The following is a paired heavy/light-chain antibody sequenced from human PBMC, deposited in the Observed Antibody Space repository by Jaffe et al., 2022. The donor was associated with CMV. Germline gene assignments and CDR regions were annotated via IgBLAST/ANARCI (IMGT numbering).Heavy chain of an antibody. J-gene: IGHJ6*03. V-gene: IGHV4-59*01. CDR3: ARTILDFAIFRRNPHNYPYMDV. Sequence: QVDLQESGPGLVKPSETLSLTCTVSGGSISNDYWSWIRQSPGKGLEWIGYVYFSGTSYNPSLKSRVTISADTSKNQFSLTLRSVTAADTAVYYCARTILDFAIFRRNPHNYPYMDVWGKGTTVTVSS. D-gene: IGHD3-3*01. CDR2: VYFSGT. CDR1: GGSISNDY.
Light chain of an antibody. CDR2: GAS. V-gene: IGKV3-20*01. J-gene: IGKJ3*01. CDR1: QRVSSSY. CDR3: QHYGSSPGGFT. Sequence: EIVLTQSPGILSLSPGERATLSCRASQRVSSSYLAWYQQKPGQAPRLLIYGASSRATGIPDRFSGSGSGADFTLTISRLEPEDFAVYYCQHYGSSPGGFTFGPGTKVDFK.